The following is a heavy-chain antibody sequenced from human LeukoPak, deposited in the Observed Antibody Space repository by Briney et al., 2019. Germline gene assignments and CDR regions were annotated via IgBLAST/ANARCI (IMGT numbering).Heavy chain of an antibody. CDR2: IKQDGSEK. CDR3: ASVVATIWGYYFDY. Sequence: GGSLRPSCAASGFTFTSYWMSWVRQAPGTGLEWVANIKQDGSEKYYVDSVKGRFTISRDNAKNSLYLQMNSLRAEDTAVYYCASVVATIWGYYFDYWGQGTLVTVSS. J-gene: IGHJ4*02. D-gene: IGHD5-12*01. V-gene: IGHV3-7*02. CDR1: GFTFTSYW.